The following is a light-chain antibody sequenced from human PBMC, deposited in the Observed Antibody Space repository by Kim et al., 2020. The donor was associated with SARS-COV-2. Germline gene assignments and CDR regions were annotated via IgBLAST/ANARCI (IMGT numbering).Light chain of an antibody. CDR2: YDI. V-gene: IGLV3-21*04. Sequence: SVAPGKTARITCGGNNIGSKSVHWYQQRPGQAPVLVIYYDIDRPSGIPERFSGSNSGNTATLTISRVEAGDEADYFCQVWDTGSGVFGGETQLTVL. CDR3: QVWDTGSGV. J-gene: IGLJ3*02. CDR1: NIGSKS.